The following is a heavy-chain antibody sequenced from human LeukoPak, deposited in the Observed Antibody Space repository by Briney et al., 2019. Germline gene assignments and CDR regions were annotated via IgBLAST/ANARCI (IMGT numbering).Heavy chain of an antibody. J-gene: IGHJ5*02. CDR2: IFYSGST. CDR1: GGSMRSYY. Sequence: SETLSLTCTVSGGSMRSYYWSWIRQPPGKGLEWIGYIFYSGSTNYNPSLKSRVTISVDTSKNQFSLMLSSVTAADTAVYYCARGVYCGGDCYDWFDPWGQGTLVTVSS. V-gene: IGHV4-59*08. D-gene: IGHD2-21*02. CDR3: ARGVYCGGDCYDWFDP.